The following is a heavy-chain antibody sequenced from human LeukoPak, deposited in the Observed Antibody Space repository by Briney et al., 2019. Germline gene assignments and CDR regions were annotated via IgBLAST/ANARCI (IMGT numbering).Heavy chain of an antibody. V-gene: IGHV3-7*03. D-gene: IGHD2-15*01. J-gene: IGHJ4*02. Sequence: GGSLRLSCVASGISFSSYWMAWVRQAPGKGLEWVANIKYDGTHKFYADSVKGRFTISRDNAKNSLYLQMNSLRAEDTAVYYCARDPIVVVVAATGGLDYWGQGTLVTVSS. CDR2: IKYDGTHK. CDR3: ARDPIVVVVAATGGLDY. CDR1: GISFSSYW.